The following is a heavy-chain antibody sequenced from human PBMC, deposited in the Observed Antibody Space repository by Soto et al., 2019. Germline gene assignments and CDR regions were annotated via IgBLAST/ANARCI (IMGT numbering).Heavy chain of an antibody. CDR1: GYTFTSYG. V-gene: IGHV1-18*01. D-gene: IGHD4-17*01. Sequence: ASVKVSCKASGYTFTSYGISWVRQAPGQGLEWMGWISAYNGNTNYAQKLQGRVTMTTDTSTSTAYMELRSLRSDDTAVYYCARGSQLRRYGGKPPYYYGMDVWGQGTTVTVSS. CDR3: ARGSQLRRYGGKPPYYYGMDV. CDR2: ISAYNGNT. J-gene: IGHJ6*02.